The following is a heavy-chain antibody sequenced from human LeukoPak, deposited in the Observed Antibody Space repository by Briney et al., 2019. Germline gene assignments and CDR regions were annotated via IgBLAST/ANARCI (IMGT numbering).Heavy chain of an antibody. CDR2: IYYSGST. J-gene: IGHJ4*02. CDR1: GGSISSYY. Sequence: SETLSLTCTVSGGSISSYYWSWIRQPPGKGLEWIGYIYYSGSTNYNPSLKSRVTISVDTSKNQFSLKLSSVTAADTAVYYCARGVYSSSWPFDYWGQGTLVTISS. D-gene: IGHD6-13*01. V-gene: IGHV4-59*01. CDR3: ARGVYSSSWPFDY.